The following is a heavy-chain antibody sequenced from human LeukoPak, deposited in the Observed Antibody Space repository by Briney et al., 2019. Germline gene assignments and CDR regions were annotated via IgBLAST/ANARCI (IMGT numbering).Heavy chain of an antibody. Sequence: ASVKVSCKASGYTFTGYYMHWVRQAPGQGLEWMGWINPNSGGTNYAQKFQGRVTMTRDTSISTAYMELSRLRSDDTAVYYCAKTEAQQLVSIAVAGPFDYWGQGTLVTVSS. J-gene: IGHJ4*02. CDR1: GYTFTGYY. D-gene: IGHD6-19*01. CDR3: AKTEAQQLVSIAVAGPFDY. CDR2: INPNSGGT. V-gene: IGHV1-2*02.